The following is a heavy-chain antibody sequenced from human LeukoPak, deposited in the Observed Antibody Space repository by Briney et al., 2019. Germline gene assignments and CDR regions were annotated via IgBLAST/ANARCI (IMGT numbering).Heavy chain of an antibody. J-gene: IGHJ4*02. V-gene: IGHV3-23*01. CDR3: AKGRDSSGYSLTPFDY. Sequence: PGGSLRLSCAASGFTFNSYAMSWVRQAPGKGLEWVSAISGSGGSTYYADSVKGRFTISRDNSKNTLYLQMNSLRAEDTAIYYCAKGRDSSGYSLTPFDYWGQGTLVTVSS. D-gene: IGHD3-22*01. CDR1: GFTFNSYA. CDR2: ISGSGGST.